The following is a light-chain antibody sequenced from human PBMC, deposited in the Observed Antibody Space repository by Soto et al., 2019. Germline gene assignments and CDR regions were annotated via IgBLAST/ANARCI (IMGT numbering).Light chain of an antibody. CDR2: KTS. Sequence: DTQMTQSPSTLSASVGDRVTITCRASQSIGSWLAWYQQKPGKAPKLLIYKTSILENGVPSRFSGSGSGTEFTLSISSLQPDDFATYYRHQYGSAPSFGQGTKVDIK. J-gene: IGKJ1*01. CDR3: HQYGSAPS. CDR1: QSIGSW. V-gene: IGKV1-5*03.